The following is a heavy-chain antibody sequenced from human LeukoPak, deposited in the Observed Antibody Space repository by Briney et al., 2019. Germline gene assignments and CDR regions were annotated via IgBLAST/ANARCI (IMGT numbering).Heavy chain of an antibody. J-gene: IGHJ4*02. V-gene: IGHV3-21*01. CDR1: GFTLKSYS. CDR3: TRGYYFDY. CDR2: ISVTSDYI. Sequence: GGSLRLSCAASGFTLKSYSMNWVRQAPEKGLEWVSTISVTSDYIYYADSVKGRFTISRDNAKNSLYLQMNSLRPEDTAVYYCTRGYYFDYWAREPWSPSP.